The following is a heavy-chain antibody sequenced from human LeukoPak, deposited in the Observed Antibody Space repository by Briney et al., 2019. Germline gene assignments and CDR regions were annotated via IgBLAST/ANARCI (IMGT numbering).Heavy chain of an antibody. D-gene: IGHD5-18*01. CDR3: ARLDTAMNH. CDR2: ISSSSSYT. CDR1: GFTFSSYS. J-gene: IGHJ4*02. Sequence: GGSLKLSCAASGFTFSSYSMNWVRQAPGKGLEWVSSISSSSSYTYYADSVKGRFTISRDNAKNSLYLQMNSLRAEDTAVYYCARLDTAMNHWGQGTLVTVSS. V-gene: IGHV3-21*01.